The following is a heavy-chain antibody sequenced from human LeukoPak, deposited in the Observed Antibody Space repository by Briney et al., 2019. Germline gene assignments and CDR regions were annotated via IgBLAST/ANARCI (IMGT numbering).Heavy chain of an antibody. CDR2: IYYSGNT. D-gene: IGHD6-13*01. V-gene: IGHV4-59*08. Sequence: PSETLSLTCIVSGASTSSYYWSWIRQPPGRGLEWIGYIYYSGNTKYNPSLKSRVTISADTSKNQFSLKLTSVTAADTAVYYCARQQYSNSPLFNYWGQGTLVTVSS. CDR3: ARQQYSNSPLFNY. J-gene: IGHJ4*02. CDR1: GASTSSYY.